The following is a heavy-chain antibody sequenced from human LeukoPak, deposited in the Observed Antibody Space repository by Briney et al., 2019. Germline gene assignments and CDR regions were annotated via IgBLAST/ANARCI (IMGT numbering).Heavy chain of an antibody. D-gene: IGHD5-18*01. Sequence: SETLSLTCTVSGGSVSNYDWSWIRQFPGKGLEWTGYIYNSGSTNYNPSLKSRVTISKDTSKNQFSLKLSSVTAADTAVYYCARVGAAMDNFDYWGQGTLVTVS. V-gene: IGHV4-59*02. CDR3: ARVGAAMDNFDY. J-gene: IGHJ4*02. CDR2: IYNSGST. CDR1: GGSVSNYD.